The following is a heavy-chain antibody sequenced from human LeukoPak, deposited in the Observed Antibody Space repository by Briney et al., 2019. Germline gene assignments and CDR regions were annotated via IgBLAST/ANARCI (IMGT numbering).Heavy chain of an antibody. D-gene: IGHD4-17*01. V-gene: IGHV3-30*18. CDR1: GFTFSSYG. J-gene: IGHJ4*02. CDR2: ISYDGSNK. CDR3: AKDPGGHGDYRNPRTY. Sequence: GRSLRLSCAASGFTFSSYGMHWVRQAPGKGLEWVAVISYDGSNKYYADSVKGRFTISRDNSKNTLYLQMNILRAEDTAVYYCAKDPGGHGDYRNPRTYWGQGTLVTVSP.